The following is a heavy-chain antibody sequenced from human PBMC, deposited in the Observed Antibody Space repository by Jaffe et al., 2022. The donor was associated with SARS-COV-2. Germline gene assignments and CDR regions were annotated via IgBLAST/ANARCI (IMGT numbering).Heavy chain of an antibody. J-gene: IGHJ4*02. CDR3: ARRADSGWFLDY. CDR1: GYSLGSFASYW. CDR2: IYPIDSDT. Sequence: EVQLVQSGAEVKKPGESLKISCKGSGYSLGSFASYWIAWVRQMPGKGLEWMGIIYPIDSDTRYSPPFQGQVTISADKSISTAYLQWSSLKASDSAMYYCARRADSGWFLDYWGQGTLVTVSS. D-gene: IGHD6-19*01. V-gene: IGHV5-51*01.